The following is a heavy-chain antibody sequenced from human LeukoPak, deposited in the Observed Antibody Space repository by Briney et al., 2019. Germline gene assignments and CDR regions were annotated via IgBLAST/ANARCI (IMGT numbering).Heavy chain of an antibody. J-gene: IGHJ4*02. D-gene: IGHD3-16*02. V-gene: IGHV4-59*08. CDR1: GGSISSFY. Sequence: SETLSPTCTVSGGSISSFYWSWIRQPPGRGLEWIGSIYYSGGTNSNPSLKSRVTLSVDTSKNQFSLKLSSVTAADTAVYYCARMDPGDYVWGSYRYANYFDYWGQGTLVTVSS. CDR2: IYYSGGT. CDR3: ARMDPGDYVWGSYRYANYFDY.